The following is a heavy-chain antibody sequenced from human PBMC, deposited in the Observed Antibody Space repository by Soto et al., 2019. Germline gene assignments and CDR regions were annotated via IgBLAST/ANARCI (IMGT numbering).Heavy chain of an antibody. CDR3: ARRVAASGTWWFDP. J-gene: IGHJ5*02. D-gene: IGHD6-6*01. CDR2: IYYSGST. Sequence: SETLSLTCTVSGGSISSGDYYWSWIRQHPGKGLEWIGYIYYSGSTYYNPSLKSRVTISVDTSKNQFSLKLSSVTAADTAVYYCARRVAASGTWWFDPWGQGNLVTVSS. V-gene: IGHV4-31*03. CDR1: GGSISSGDYY.